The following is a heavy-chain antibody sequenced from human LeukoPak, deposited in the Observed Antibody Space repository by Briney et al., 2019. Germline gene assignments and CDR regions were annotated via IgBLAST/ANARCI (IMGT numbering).Heavy chain of an antibody. J-gene: IGHJ6*03. CDR2: IYTSGST. CDR3: TRGSIAYYYMDV. D-gene: IGHD3-22*01. CDR1: GGSISSGSYY. V-gene: IGHV4-61*02. Sequence: SETLSLTCTVSGGSISSGSYYWSWIRQPAGKGLEWIGRIYTSGSTNYNPSLKSRVTISVDTSKNQFSLKLSSATAADTAVYYCTRGSIAYYYMDVWGKGTTVTISS.